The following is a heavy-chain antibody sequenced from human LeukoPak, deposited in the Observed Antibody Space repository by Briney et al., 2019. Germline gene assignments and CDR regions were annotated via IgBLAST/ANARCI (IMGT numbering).Heavy chain of an antibody. D-gene: IGHD3-10*01. Sequence: GGSLRLSCAASGFTVRGNYMSWVRRGPGKGLGGVSVIYIGGRTYYTDSVKGRFTISRDNSKNTLYLQMNSLRAEDTAVYYCARDPGGITMVRGVETPYDAFDIWGQGTMVTVSS. J-gene: IGHJ3*02. CDR3: ARDPGGITMVRGVETPYDAFDI. CDR2: IYIGGRT. CDR1: GFTVRGNY. V-gene: IGHV3-66*01.